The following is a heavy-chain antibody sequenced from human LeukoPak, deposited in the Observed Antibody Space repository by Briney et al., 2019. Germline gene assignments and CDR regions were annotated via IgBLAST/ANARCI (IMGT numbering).Heavy chain of an antibody. CDR2: IRYDGSNK. CDR3: AKDRGQLLYHFDY. CDR1: GFTFSSYG. V-gene: IGHV3-30*02. Sequence: GGSLRLSCAASGFTFSSYGMHWVRQAPGKGLEWVAFIRYDGSNKYYADSVKGRFTISRGNSKNTLYLQMNSLRAEDTAVYYCAKDRGQLLYHFDYWGQGTLVTVSS. J-gene: IGHJ4*02. D-gene: IGHD2-2*02.